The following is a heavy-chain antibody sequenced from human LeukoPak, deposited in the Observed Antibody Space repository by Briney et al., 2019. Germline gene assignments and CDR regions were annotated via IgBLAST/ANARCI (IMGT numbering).Heavy chain of an antibody. Sequence: GGSLRLSCAASGFIFTTYAMGWVRQLPGKGLEWVAVIWYDGSNKYYADSVKGRFTNSRDNSKNTLYLQMNSLRAEDTAVYYCARDGHNRLDYWGQGTLVTVSS. D-gene: IGHD1-1*01. CDR3: ARDGHNRLDY. CDR1: GFIFTTYA. CDR2: IWYDGSNK. J-gene: IGHJ4*02. V-gene: IGHV3-33*08.